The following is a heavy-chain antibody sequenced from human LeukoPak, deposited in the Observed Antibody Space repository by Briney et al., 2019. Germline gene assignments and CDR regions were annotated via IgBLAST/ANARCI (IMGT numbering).Heavy chain of an antibody. Sequence: ASVKVSCKASGYTFTNYDINWVRQATGQGLEWLGWMNPNSGNTGYAQKFQGRVTITRNTSISTAYMELSSLRSEDTAVYYYARVSLGYCSSTSCFFPGYYMDVWGKGTTVTVSS. CDR3: ARVSLGYCSSTSCFFPGYYMDV. D-gene: IGHD2-2*01. CDR1: GYTFTNYD. CDR2: MNPNSGNT. J-gene: IGHJ6*03. V-gene: IGHV1-8*03.